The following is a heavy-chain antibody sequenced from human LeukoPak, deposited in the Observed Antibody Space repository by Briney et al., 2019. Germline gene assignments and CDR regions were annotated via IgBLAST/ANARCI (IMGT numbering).Heavy chain of an antibody. J-gene: IGHJ6*03. CDR1: GGTFSSYA. CDR2: IIPIFGTA. CDR3: ARGRTTVEPPDYYYYYMDV. Sequence: SVKVSCKASGGTFSSYAISWVRQAPGQGLEWMGRIIPIFGTANYAQKFQGRVTITTDESTSTAYMELSSLRSEDTAVYYCARGRTTVEPPDYYYYYMDVWGKGTTVTVSS. V-gene: IGHV1-69*05. D-gene: IGHD4-17*01.